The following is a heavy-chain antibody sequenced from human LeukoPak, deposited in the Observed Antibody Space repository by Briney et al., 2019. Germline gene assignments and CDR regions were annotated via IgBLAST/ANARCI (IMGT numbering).Heavy chain of an antibody. V-gene: IGHV3-23*01. CDR3: AKDVRIAVAGIADY. D-gene: IGHD6-19*01. Sequence: GGSLRLSCAASGFTFSSYAMSWVRQAPGKGLEWVSAISGSGGSTYYADSVKGRFTISRDNSKNTLYLQMNSLRAEDTAVYYCAKDVRIAVAGIADYWGQGTLVTVPS. CDR2: ISGSGGST. CDR1: GFTFSSYA. J-gene: IGHJ4*02.